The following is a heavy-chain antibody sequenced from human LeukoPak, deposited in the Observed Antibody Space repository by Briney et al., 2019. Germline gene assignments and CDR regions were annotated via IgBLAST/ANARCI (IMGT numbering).Heavy chain of an antibody. Sequence: SETLSLTCTVSGGSINNDNYYWSWIRQPPGKGLEWIGYIYYSGSTYYNPSLKSRVAISVDTSKNQFSLKLRSVTAADTAVYYCARVVWGYSYGYYFDYWGQGTLVTVSS. CDR3: ARVVWGYSYGYYFDY. CDR2: IYYSGST. CDR1: GGSINNDNYY. V-gene: IGHV4-30-4*02. J-gene: IGHJ4*02. D-gene: IGHD5-18*01.